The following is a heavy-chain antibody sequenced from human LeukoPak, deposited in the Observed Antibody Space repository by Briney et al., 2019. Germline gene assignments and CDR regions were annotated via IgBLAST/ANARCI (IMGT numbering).Heavy chain of an antibody. V-gene: IGHV3-23*01. CDR2: ISGSGGST. J-gene: IGHJ4*02. CDR3: AKHITMIVVVITGFDY. Sequence: GGSLRLSCAASGFTFSSYAMSWVRQAPGKGLEWVSAISGSGGSTYYADSVKGRLTISRDNSKNTLYLQMNSLRAEDTAVYYCAKHITMIVVVITGFDYWGQGTLVTVSS. CDR1: GFTFSSYA. D-gene: IGHD3-22*01.